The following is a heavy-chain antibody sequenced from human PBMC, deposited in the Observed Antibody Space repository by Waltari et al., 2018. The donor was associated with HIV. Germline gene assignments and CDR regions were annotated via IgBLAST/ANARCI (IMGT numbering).Heavy chain of an antibody. CDR3: ASYSRGREPPRYYYYYGMDV. CDR2: ISAYNGNT. CDR1: GYTFTSYG. J-gene: IGHJ6*02. D-gene: IGHD1-26*01. V-gene: IGHV1-18*01. Sequence: SCKASGYTFTSYGISWVRQAPGQGLEWMGWISAYNGNTNYAQKLQGRVTMTTDTSTSTAYMELRSLRSDDTAVYYCASYSRGREPPRYYYYYGMDVWGQGTTVTVSS.